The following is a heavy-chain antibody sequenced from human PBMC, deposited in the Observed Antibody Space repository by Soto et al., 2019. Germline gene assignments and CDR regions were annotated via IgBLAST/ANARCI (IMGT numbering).Heavy chain of an antibody. D-gene: IGHD3-22*01. V-gene: IGHV3-53*01. CDR2: IFSGGST. CDR1: GFTFSSND. Sequence: EVQLVESGGGLIQPGGSLRLSCAASGFTFSSNDMNWVRQAPGRGLEWVSLIFSGGSTYYADSVKGRFTISRDNSRNTLDVQMGSLRAEDTAVDYCAPRPLLHGAPWGQGTMVTVSS. CDR3: APRPLLHGAP. J-gene: IGHJ3*01.